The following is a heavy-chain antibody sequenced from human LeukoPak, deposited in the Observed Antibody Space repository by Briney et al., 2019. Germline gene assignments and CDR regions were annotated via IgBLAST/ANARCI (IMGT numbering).Heavy chain of an antibody. CDR2: LSGSGGGT. D-gene: IGHD3-10*01. CDR1: GITLSNYG. CDR3: ARDMGGSGSQPDY. J-gene: IGHJ4*02. V-gene: IGHV3-23*01. Sequence: GSLRLSCAVSGITLSNYGMSWVRQAPGKGLEWVAGLSGSGGGTNYADSVQGRFTISRDNSKNTLYLQMNSLRAEDTAVYYCARDMGGSGSQPDYWGQGTLVTVSS.